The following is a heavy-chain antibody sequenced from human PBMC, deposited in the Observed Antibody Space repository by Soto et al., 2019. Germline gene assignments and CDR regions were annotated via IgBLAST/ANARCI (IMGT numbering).Heavy chain of an antibody. Sequence: AASVKVSCKASGGTFSSYAISWVRQAPGQGLEWMGGIIPIFGTANYAQKFQGRVTITADKSTSTAYMELSSLRSEDTAVYYCASRDYDSSGYYERAFDIWGQGTMVTVSS. V-gene: IGHV1-69*06. CDR3: ASRDYDSSGYYERAFDI. D-gene: IGHD3-22*01. CDR2: IIPIFGTA. J-gene: IGHJ3*02. CDR1: GGTFSSYA.